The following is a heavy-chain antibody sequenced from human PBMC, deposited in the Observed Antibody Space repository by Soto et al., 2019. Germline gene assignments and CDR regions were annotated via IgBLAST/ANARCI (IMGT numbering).Heavy chain of an antibody. CDR1: GVSIYRSGYY. CDR3: GKVLVGATGHTDSDS. V-gene: IGHV4-39*01. J-gene: IGHJ4*02. Sequence: SETLSLTCTVSGVSIYRSGYYWGWIRQPPGRGLEWIGNIDYNGVTYSNPSLKSRVTISRDTSKNQFSLKLTSVTAADTALYYCGKVLVGATGHTDSDSWGPGTLVTVSS. CDR2: IDYNGVT. D-gene: IGHD2-15*01.